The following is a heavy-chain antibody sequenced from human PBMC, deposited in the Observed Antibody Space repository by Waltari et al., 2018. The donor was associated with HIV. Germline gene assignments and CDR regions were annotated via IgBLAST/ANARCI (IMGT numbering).Heavy chain of an antibody. CDR2: IYTTGST. CDR3: ARQGVVVITPRRDFYYGLDV. D-gene: IGHD3-22*01. J-gene: IGHJ6*02. CDR1: GDSISGYY. V-gene: IGHV4-4*07. Sequence: QVQLLESGPGLVKPSETLSLTCTVSGDSISGYYWSWIRQPAGTGPEWIGRIYTTGSTNYNPSLKSRVTMSVDTSKNQFSLNLTSVTAADTAVYYCARQGVVVITPRRDFYYGLDVWGQGTTVAVSS.